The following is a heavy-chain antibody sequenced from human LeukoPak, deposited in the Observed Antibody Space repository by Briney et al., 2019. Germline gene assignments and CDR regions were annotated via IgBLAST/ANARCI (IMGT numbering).Heavy chain of an antibody. V-gene: IGHV3-7*01. CDR3: ARDSGSYAY. D-gene: IGHD1-26*01. CDR1: GFSVSSTY. CDR2: IKQDGSEK. J-gene: IGHJ4*02. Sequence: PGGSLRLSCAASGFSVSSTYMNWVRQAPGKGLEWVANIKQDGSEKYYVDSVKGRFTTSRDNAKNSLYLQMNSLRAEDTAVYYCARDSGSYAYWGQGTLVTVSS.